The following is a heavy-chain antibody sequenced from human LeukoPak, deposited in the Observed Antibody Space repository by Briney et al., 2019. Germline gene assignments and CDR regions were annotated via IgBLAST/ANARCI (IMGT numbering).Heavy chain of an antibody. CDR3: ARDRLHYGEYEKTFDY. D-gene: IGHD4-17*01. V-gene: IGHV3-30*02. CDR1: GCTFSSCG. CDR2: IRYDGSNK. Sequence: GGSLRLSCAASGCTFSSCGMHWVRQAPGKGLELVAFIRYDGSNKYYAESVKGRFTISRDNAKKSLYLQMNSLSADDSAVYYCARDRLHYGEYEKTFDYWGQGTLVTVSS. J-gene: IGHJ4*02.